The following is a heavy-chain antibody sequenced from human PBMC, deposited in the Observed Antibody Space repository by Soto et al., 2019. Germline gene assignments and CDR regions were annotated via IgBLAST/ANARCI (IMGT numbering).Heavy chain of an antibody. Sequence: SETLSLTCAVYGGSFSGYYWSWIRQPPGKGLEWIGEINHSGSTNYNPSLKSRVTISVDTSKNQFSLKLSSVTAADTAVYYCARGAEFGSGSYYMVWGYYYYGMDVWGQGTTVTVSS. CDR2: INHSGST. CDR3: ARGAEFGSGSYYMVWGYYYYGMDV. J-gene: IGHJ6*02. CDR1: GGSFSGYY. V-gene: IGHV4-34*01. D-gene: IGHD3-10*01.